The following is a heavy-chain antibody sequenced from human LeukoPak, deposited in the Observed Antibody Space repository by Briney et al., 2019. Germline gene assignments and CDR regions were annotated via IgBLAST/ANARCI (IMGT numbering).Heavy chain of an antibody. CDR1: VGSICSGDYY. CDR3: ARAIDSSSWYFFRWFDP. Sequence: SQTLSLTCTVSVGSICSGDYYWSWIRQPPGKGLQWIGYIYYSGSTYSNPSLKSRVTISVDTSKNQFSLKLSSVTAADTAVYYCARAIDSSSWYFFRWFDPWGQGTLVTVSS. CDR2: IYYSGST. D-gene: IGHD6-13*01. V-gene: IGHV4-30-4*01. J-gene: IGHJ5*02.